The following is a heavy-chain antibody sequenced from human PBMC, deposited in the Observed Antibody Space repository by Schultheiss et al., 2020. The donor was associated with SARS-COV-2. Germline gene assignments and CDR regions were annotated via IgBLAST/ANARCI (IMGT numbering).Heavy chain of an antibody. D-gene: IGHD2-2*02. J-gene: IGHJ6*02. CDR2: IKSKTDGGTT. V-gene: IGHV3-15*01. Sequence: GGSLRLSCAASGFTFSNAWMSWVRQAPGKGLEWVVRIKSKTDGGTTDYDARVKGRFTISRDDSKNTLYLQMNSLRAEDTAVYYCARECSTSCHRVTPAPYGMDVWGQGTTVTVSS. CDR3: ARECSTSCHRVTPAPYGMDV. CDR1: GFTFSNAW.